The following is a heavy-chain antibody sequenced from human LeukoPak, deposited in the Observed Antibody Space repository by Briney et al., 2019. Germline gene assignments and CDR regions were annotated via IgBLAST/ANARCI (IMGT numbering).Heavy chain of an antibody. V-gene: IGHV4-61*02. Sequence: SETLSLTCTVSGGSISSGSYYWSWIRQPAGKGLEWIGRIYTSGSTNYNPSLKSRVTISVDTSKNQFSLKLSSVTAADTAVYYCARGGNFDPRDSWGQGTLVTVSS. CDR1: GGSISSGSYY. D-gene: IGHD3-9*01. J-gene: IGHJ4*02. CDR3: ARGGNFDPRDS. CDR2: IYTSGST.